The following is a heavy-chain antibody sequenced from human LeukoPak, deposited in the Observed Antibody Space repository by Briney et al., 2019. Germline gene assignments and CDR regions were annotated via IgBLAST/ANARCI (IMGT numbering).Heavy chain of an antibody. CDR3: ANAGRSSGLDY. CDR1: GFTFDDYA. Sequence: HPGGSLRLSCAASGFTFDDYAMPWVRQAPGKGLEWVSGISWNSGSIGYADSVKGRFTISRDNAKNSLYLQMNSLRAEDTALYYCANAGRSSGLDYWGQGTLVTVSS. V-gene: IGHV3-9*01. CDR2: ISWNSGSI. D-gene: IGHD6-19*01. J-gene: IGHJ4*02.